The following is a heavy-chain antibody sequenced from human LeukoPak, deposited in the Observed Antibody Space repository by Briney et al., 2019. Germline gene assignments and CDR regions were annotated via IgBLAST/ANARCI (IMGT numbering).Heavy chain of an antibody. CDR2: INPNSGGT. V-gene: IGHV1-2*02. Sequence: ASVKVSCKASGYTVTGYYMHWVRQAPGQGLEWMGWINPNSGGTNYAQKFQGRVTMTRDTSISTAYMELSRLRSDDTAVYYCARDRYTMVRGVRPRAYNWFDPWGQGTLVTVSS. D-gene: IGHD3-10*01. CDR3: ARDRYTMVRGVRPRAYNWFDP. CDR1: GYTVTGYY. J-gene: IGHJ5*02.